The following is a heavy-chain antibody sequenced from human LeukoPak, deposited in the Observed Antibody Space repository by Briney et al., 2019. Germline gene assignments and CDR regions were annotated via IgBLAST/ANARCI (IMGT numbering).Heavy chain of an antibody. CDR3: ASFTRYSSSWHRRTYYFDY. CDR2: INHSGST. V-gene: IGHV4-34*01. D-gene: IGHD6-13*01. J-gene: IGHJ4*02. CDR1: GGSFSGYY. Sequence: SETLSLTCAVYGGSFSGYYWSWIRQPPGKGLEWIGEINHSGSTNYNPSLKSRVTISVDTSKNQFSLKLSSATAADTAVYYCASFTRYSSSWHRRTYYFDYWGQGTLVTVSS.